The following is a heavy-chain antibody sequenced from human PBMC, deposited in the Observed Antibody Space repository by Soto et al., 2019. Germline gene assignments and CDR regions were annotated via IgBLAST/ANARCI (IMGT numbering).Heavy chain of an antibody. V-gene: IGHV4-59*07. CDR3: SSNLWGSCGIDCCPLDV. CDR1: GGCICGYY. Sequence: SGSLSLTCTVSGGCICGYYWSWIRQPPGKGLEWIGYMYNTGSTVYNPSFKSRVTISVDTSKNQFSLKLNSVTAADTAVYFFSSNLWGSCGIDCCPLDVWRHGTTVTVS. CDR2: MYNTGST. J-gene: IGHJ6*01. D-gene: IGHD2-21*02.